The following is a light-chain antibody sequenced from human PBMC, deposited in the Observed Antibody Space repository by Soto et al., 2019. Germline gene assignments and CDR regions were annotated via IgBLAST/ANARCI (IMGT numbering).Light chain of an antibody. CDR2: AAS. CDR3: PPSYRTPLFP. J-gene: IGKJ2*01. CDR1: QSISSY. Sequence: DIQMTQSPSSLSASVGDRVTITCRASQSISSYLNWYQQKPGKAPKLLIYAASSLQSGVPSRFSGSGSGTEFTLNNSRLQPEEFGTYYRPPSYRTPLFPFGQGNKLEIK. V-gene: IGKV1-39*01.